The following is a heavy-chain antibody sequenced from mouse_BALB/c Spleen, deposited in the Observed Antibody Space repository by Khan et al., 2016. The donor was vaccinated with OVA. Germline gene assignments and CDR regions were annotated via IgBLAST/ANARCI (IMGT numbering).Heavy chain of an antibody. V-gene: IGHV5-6*01. CDR1: GFTFSTYG. Sequence: VQLKESGGDLVKPGGSLKLSCAASGFTFSTYGMSWVRQTPEKRLEWVATISTGGTYTYYPDSVKGRFTISRANAKNTLYLQLSSLKSEDTAIYYGSRHSYYYNRGGFAYWGQGTLVTVSA. J-gene: IGHJ3*01. CDR2: ISTGGTYT. CDR3: SRHSYYYNRGGFAY. D-gene: IGHD1-1*01.